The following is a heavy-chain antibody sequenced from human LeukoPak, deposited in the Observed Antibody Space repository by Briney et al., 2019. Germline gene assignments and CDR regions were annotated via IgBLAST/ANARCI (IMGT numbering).Heavy chain of an antibody. D-gene: IGHD2-8*01. CDR1: GDSVSSNTAA. J-gene: IGHJ4*02. V-gene: IGHV6-1*01. Sequence: HSQTLSLTCAIFGDSVSSNTAAWDWIRQSPSRGLEWLGSTYYRSNWYNDHAVSVKSRITIKADTSKNQFSLQLNSVTPEDTAVYYCAKTGSRVCRPFDYWGRGTLVTVSS. CDR3: AKTGSRVCRPFDY. CDR2: TYYRSNWYN.